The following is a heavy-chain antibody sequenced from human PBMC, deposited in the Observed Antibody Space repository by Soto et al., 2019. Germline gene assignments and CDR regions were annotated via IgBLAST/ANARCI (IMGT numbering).Heavy chain of an antibody. CDR1: GFTFSSFV. CDR3: ARGCSSASCYYY. V-gene: IGHV3-21*01. CDR2: VSFRGDI. Sequence: GGSLRLSCAASGFTFSSFVMNWVRQAPGKGLEWVSSVSFRGDIYYADSLEGRFTISRDDAKNSLYLQMNSLRAEDTAVYYCARGCSSASCYYYWGQGTLVTVSS. J-gene: IGHJ4*02. D-gene: IGHD2-2*01.